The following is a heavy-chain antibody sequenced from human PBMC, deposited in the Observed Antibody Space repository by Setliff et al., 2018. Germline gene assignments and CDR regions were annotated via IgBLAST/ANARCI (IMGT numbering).Heavy chain of an antibody. D-gene: IGHD3-3*01. CDR2: INAGNGNT. J-gene: IGHJ4*02. V-gene: IGHV1-3*01. Sequence: ASVKVSCKASGDTSTTYAIHWVRQAPGQRLEWMGWINAGNGNTKYSQKFQGRVTITRDTSISTAYMELSRLRSDDTAVYYCARGRDFWSGYLVYWGQGTLVTAPQ. CDR1: GDTSTTYA. CDR3: ARGRDFWSGYLVY.